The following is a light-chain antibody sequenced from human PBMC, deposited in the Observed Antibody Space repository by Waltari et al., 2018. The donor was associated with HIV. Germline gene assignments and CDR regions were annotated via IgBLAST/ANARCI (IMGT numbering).Light chain of an antibody. CDR1: TINVGVYTI. J-gene: IGLJ3*02. CDR2: EGS. V-gene: IGLV2-23*01. Sequence: QSALTQPASVSGSPGHSITISCPGPTINVGVYTIVSWYQQHPGKAPKLMIYEGSKRPSGVSNRVSGSKAGNTASLTISGLQAEDEADYYCCSYAGSSTLVFGGGTKLTVL. CDR3: CSYAGSSTLV.